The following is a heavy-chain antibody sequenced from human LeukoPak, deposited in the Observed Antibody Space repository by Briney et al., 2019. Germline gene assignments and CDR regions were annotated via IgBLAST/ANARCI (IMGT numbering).Heavy chain of an antibody. CDR1: GFDFSSYA. CDR2: ITGSGGST. CDR3: GKDEQGFGMQTSH. D-gene: IGHD1-14*01. V-gene: IGHV3-23*01. Sequence: GGSLRLSCAASGFDFSSYAVSWVRQAPGKGLEWVSAITGSGGSTYYADSVKGRFTVARDNPRNTLYLQMNSLRAEDTAVYYCGKDEQGFGMQTSHWGQGTLVTVSS. J-gene: IGHJ4*02.